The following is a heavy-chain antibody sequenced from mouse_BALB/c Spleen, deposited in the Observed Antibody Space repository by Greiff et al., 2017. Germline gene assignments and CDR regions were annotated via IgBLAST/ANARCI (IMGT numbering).Heavy chain of an antibody. J-gene: IGHJ1*01. V-gene: IGHV1-18*01. CDR3: ARHYYGSSYWYFDV. CDR2: INPNNGGT. Sequence: EVQRVESGPELVKPGASVKISCKTSGYTFTEYTMHWVKQSHGKSLEWIGGINPNNGGTSYNQKFKGKATLTVDKSSSTAYMELRSLTSEDSAVYYCARHYYGSSYWYFDVWGAGTTVTVSS. CDR1: GYTFTEYT. D-gene: IGHD1-1*01.